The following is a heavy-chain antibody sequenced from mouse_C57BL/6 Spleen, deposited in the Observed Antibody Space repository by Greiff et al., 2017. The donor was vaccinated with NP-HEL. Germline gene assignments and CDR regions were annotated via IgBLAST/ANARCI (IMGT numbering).Heavy chain of an antibody. Sequence: VQLKESGAELVRPGASVTLSCKASGYTFTDYEMHWVKQTPVHGLEWIGAIDPETGGTAYNQKFKGKAILTADKSSSTAYMELRSLTSEDSAVYYCTAQDFDYWGQGTTLTVSS. J-gene: IGHJ2*01. CDR3: TAQDFDY. V-gene: IGHV1-15*01. CDR2: IDPETGGT. D-gene: IGHD3-2*02. CDR1: GYTFTDYE.